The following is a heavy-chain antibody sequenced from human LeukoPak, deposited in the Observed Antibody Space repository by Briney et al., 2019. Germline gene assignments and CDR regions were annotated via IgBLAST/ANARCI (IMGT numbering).Heavy chain of an antibody. J-gene: IGHJ4*02. CDR1: GFTFSDYY. CDR3: ARDPRAPYYYDSSSYYFFDY. CDR2: ISSRGNTI. D-gene: IGHD3-22*01. V-gene: IGHV3-11*01. Sequence: PGGSLRLSCAASGFTFSDYYMSWIRPAPGKGLEWVSYISSRGNTICYADSMNGRSSIARDNTKSSLYPKINSLRTENPEVYYWARDPRAPYYYDSSSYYFFDYWGQGTLVTVSS.